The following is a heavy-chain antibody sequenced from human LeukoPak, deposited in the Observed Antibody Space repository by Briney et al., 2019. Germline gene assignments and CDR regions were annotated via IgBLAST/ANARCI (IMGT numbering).Heavy chain of an antibody. CDR1: GGSIRSSYYY. CDR3: ARDTPYYYDSSGYYDYYFDY. V-gene: IGHV4-39*02. D-gene: IGHD3-22*01. J-gene: IGHJ4*02. CDR2: IYDSGST. Sequence: SETLSLTCTVSGGSIRSSYYYWGWIRQPPGKGLEWIGSIYDSGSTYYNPSLKSRVTISVDTSKNQFSLKLNSVTAADTAVYYCARDTPYYYDSSGYYDYYFDYWGQGTLVTVSS.